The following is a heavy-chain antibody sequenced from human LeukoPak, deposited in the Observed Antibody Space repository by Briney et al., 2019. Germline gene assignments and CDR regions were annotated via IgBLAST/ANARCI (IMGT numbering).Heavy chain of an antibody. CDR3: ATGYSSSWYPHYLDY. CDR2: ISYDGSNK. V-gene: IGHV3-30*03. CDR1: GFTFSSYG. D-gene: IGHD6-13*01. J-gene: IGHJ4*02. Sequence: GRSLRLSCATSGFTFSSYGMHWVRQAPGKGLEWVAVISYDGSNKYSADSVKGRFTISRDNSKNTLYLQMNSLRAEDTAVYYCATGYSSSWYPHYLDYWGQGTLVTVSS.